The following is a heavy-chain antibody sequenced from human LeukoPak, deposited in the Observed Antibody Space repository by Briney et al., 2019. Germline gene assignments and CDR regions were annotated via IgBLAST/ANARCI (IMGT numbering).Heavy chain of an antibody. CDR1: GGSFSGYF. J-gene: IGHJ4*02. D-gene: IGHD4-17*01. V-gene: IGHV4-34*01. CDR3: ARGSGGDYVF. Sequence: SETLSLTCAVYGGSFSGYFWNWIRQPPGKGLEWIGEINHGGSTNYNPSLKSRVTISVDTSKNQFSLKLSSVTATDTAVYYCARGSGGDYVFWGQGTLVTISS. CDR2: INHGGST.